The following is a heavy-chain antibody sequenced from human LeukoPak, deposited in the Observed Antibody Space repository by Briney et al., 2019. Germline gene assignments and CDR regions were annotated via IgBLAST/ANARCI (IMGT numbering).Heavy chain of an antibody. CDR1: GFTFSTNY. CDR3: AKDVSGAGIAVAGTYNWFDP. CDR2: IYSGGSP. D-gene: IGHD6-19*01. J-gene: IGHJ5*02. Sequence: PGGSLRLSCAASGFTFSTNYMSWVRQAPGKGLEWVSVIYSGGSPYYADSVKGRFTISRDNSKNTLYLQMNSLRAEDTAVYYCAKDVSGAGIAVAGTYNWFDPWGQGALVTVSS. V-gene: IGHV3-53*01.